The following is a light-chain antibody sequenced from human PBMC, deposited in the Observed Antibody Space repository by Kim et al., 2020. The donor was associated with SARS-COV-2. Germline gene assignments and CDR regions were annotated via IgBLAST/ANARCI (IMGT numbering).Light chain of an antibody. CDR3: QQYDSAPQR. Sequence: DIQMTQSPSSLSASVGDRVTITCRASHDITTYLAWFQQRPRNPPKLLIHAASILQSGVPARFSGSGSGTDFTLTISVLHPEDASTYYCQQYDSAPQRVGQGTKVDIK. CDR1: HDITTY. J-gene: IGKJ1*01. CDR2: AAS. V-gene: IGKV1-27*01.